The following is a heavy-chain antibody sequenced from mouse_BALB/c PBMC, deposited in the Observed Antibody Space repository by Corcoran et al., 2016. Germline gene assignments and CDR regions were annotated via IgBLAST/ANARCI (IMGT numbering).Heavy chain of an antibody. D-gene: IGHD4-1*01. CDR1: GFNIKDTY. CDR3: ANWDWYFDV. V-gene: IGHV14-3*02. Sequence: EVQLQQSGAELVKPGASVKLSCTASGFNIKDTYMHWVKQRPEQGLEWIGRIDPANGNTKYDPKFQRKATITADTSSNTAYLQLSSLTSEDTDVYYCANWDWYFDVWGAGTTVTVSS. J-gene: IGHJ1*02. CDR2: IDPANGNT.